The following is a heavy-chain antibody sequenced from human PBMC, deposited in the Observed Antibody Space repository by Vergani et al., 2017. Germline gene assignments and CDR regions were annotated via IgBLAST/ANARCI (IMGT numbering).Heavy chain of an antibody. J-gene: IGHJ3*01. V-gene: IGHV2-5*01. CDR2: VYWNDDK. Sequence: QITLRESGPTLVKPTQTLTLTCTFSGFSLTTGGEGVGWIRQPPGRALEWLAFVYWNDDKSYSPSLKSRVTITKDTSKNEVILTMATMDPVDTSTYYCVHRLGYFDWDGAFDVWGPGTMVTVSS. CDR3: VHRLGYFDWDGAFDV. CDR1: GFSLTTGGEG. D-gene: IGHD3-9*01.